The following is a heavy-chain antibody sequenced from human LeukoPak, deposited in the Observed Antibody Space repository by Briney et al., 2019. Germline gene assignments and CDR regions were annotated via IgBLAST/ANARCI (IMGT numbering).Heavy chain of an antibody. V-gene: IGHV3-30*18. CDR2: ISYDGSKK. CDR1: GFTFSYCS. Sequence: GGSLRLSCASSGFTFSYCSKQWARQAPGKGLEWVAVISYDGSKKQYADSVKGRFTFSRDNSKNRLYLQMNSLRTEETAVYYFSKFGGHATIPDGIAYWGQGTLVTVSS. J-gene: IGHJ4*02. D-gene: IGHD3-16*01. CDR3: SKFGGHATIPDGIAY.